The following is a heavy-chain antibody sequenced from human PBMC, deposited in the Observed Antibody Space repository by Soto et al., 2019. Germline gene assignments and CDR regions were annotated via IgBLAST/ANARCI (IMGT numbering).Heavy chain of an antibody. J-gene: IGHJ4*02. V-gene: IGHV1-18*01. D-gene: IGHD6-19*01. CDR1: GFTFSDYG. CDR3: VRDQQWLLPVPLNFDY. CDR2: LSAFNGET. Sequence: QIQLVQSGAEVKKPGASVKVSCKASGFTFSDYGFSWVRQAPGRGLEWMGWLSAFNGETNYTQKSEGRVAMTTDAATTTAYMELRSLTVDDTAVYYCVRDQQWLLPVPLNFDYWGQGTVVTVSS.